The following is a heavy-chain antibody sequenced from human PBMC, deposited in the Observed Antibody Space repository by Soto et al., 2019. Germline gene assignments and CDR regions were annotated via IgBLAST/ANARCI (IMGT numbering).Heavy chain of an antibody. D-gene: IGHD2-15*01. CDR2: IKSKTDGGTT. V-gene: IGHV3-15*01. CDR3: TXEGPGYCSGSSCYAIDY. Sequence: PGGSLRLSCAASGFTFTKAWMSWVRQAPGKGLEWVGRIKSKTDGGTTDYAAPVKGRFTISRDDSKNTLYLQMNSLKTEDTAVYYCTXEGPGYCSGSSCYAIDYWGQGTLVTVYS. J-gene: IGHJ4*02. CDR1: GFTFTKAW.